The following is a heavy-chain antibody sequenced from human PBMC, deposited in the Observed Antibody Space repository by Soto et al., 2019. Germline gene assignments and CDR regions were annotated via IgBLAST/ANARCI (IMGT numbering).Heavy chain of an antibody. CDR2: INSDGSST. CDR1: GLTFRSYW. V-gene: IGHV3-74*01. J-gene: IGHJ6*02. D-gene: IGHD1-20*01. CDR3: ARNYNWNQYYYYYGMDV. Sequence: GGSVGLGSAASGLTFRSYWMHWVRKAPGKGLVWVSRINSDGSSTSYADSVKGRFTISRDNAKNTLYLQMNSLRAEDTAVYYCARNYNWNQYYYYYGMDVWGQGTTVTVSS.